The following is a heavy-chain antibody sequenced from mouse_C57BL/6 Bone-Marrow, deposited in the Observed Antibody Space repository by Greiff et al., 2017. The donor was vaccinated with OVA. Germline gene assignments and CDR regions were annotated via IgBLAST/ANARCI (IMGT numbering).Heavy chain of an antibody. J-gene: IGHJ4*01. CDR3: ARAEIWQGAIDY. CDR2: ISRGSSTI. Sequence: EVKLMESGGGLVKPGGSLKLSCAASGFTFSDYGMHWVRQAPEKGLEWVAYISRGSSTIYYADTVKGRFTIARDNAKNTLFLQMSSLRSEDTAMYYGARAEIWQGAIDYWGQGTSVTVTS. CDR1: GFTFSDYG. V-gene: IGHV5-17*01. D-gene: IGHD1-1*02.